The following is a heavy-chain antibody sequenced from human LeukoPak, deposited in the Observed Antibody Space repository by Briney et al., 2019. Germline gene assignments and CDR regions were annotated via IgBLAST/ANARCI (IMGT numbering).Heavy chain of an antibody. J-gene: IGHJ3*02. CDR1: GGSFSGYY. CDR2: INHSRST. Sequence: SETLSLTCAVYGGSFSGYYWSWIRQPPGKGLEWIGEINHSRSTNYNPSLKSRVTISVDTSKNQFSLKLSSVTAADTAVYYCARGSVVAKSIPYAFDIWGQGTMVTVSS. V-gene: IGHV4-34*01. CDR3: ARGSVVAKSIPYAFDI. D-gene: IGHD2-2*01.